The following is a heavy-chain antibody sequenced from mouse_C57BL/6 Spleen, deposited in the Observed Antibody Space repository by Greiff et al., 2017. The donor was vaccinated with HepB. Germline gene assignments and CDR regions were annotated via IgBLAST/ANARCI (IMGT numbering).Heavy chain of an antibody. D-gene: IGHD2-9*01. Sequence: QVQLQQPGAELVMPGASVKLSCKASGYTFTSYWMHWVKQRPGQGLEWIGEIDPSDSYTNYNQKFKGKSTLTVDKSSITAYMQLSSLTSEDSAVYYCARAKSYYGYDGFAYWGQGTLVTVSA. CDR3: ARAKSYYGYDGFAY. J-gene: IGHJ3*01. CDR2: IDPSDSYT. V-gene: IGHV1-69*01. CDR1: GYTFTSYW.